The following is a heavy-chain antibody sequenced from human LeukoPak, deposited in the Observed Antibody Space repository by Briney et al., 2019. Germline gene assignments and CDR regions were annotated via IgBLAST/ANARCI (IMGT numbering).Heavy chain of an antibody. J-gene: IGHJ4*02. Sequence: TSETLSLTCTVSGGSISRNGYNWGWIGQPPGKGLEWIGSIYRSASTYYNPSLKSRVTISVDTSKNQFSLKLNSVTAADTAVYYCAKHTRHGYNLEGPYWGQGTLVTVSS. CDR2: IYRSAST. D-gene: IGHD5-24*01. V-gene: IGHV4-39*01. CDR3: AKHTRHGYNLEGPY. CDR1: GGSISRNGYN.